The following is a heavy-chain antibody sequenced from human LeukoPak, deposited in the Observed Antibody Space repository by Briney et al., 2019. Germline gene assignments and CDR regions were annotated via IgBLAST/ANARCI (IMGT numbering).Heavy chain of an antibody. D-gene: IGHD1-26*01. CDR2: ITWNTDTI. CDR3: AKDNLVGATPYYFDF. J-gene: IGHJ4*02. CDR1: GFTFSSYA. Sequence: TGGSLRLSCAASGFTFSSYAVSWVRQAPGKGLEWISGITWNTDTIGYADSAMGRFTISRDNAKNSLYLQMNSLRAEDTALYYWAKDNLVGATPYYFDFWGQGTLVNVFS. V-gene: IGHV3-9*01.